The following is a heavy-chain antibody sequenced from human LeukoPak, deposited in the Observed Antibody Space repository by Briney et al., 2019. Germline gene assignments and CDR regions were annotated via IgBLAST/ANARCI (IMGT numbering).Heavy chain of an antibody. V-gene: IGHV4-61*05. CDR2: IYYSGST. J-gene: IGHJ6*03. D-gene: IGHD3-10*01. CDR3: ARVGQGGSGKYYYYYMDV. CDR1: GGSISSSSYY. Sequence: SETLSLTCTVSGGSISSSSYYWGWIRQPPGKGLEWIGCIYYSGSTNYNPSLKSRVTISVDTSKNQFSLKLSSVTAADTAVYYCARVGQGGSGKYYYYYMDVWGKGTTVTISS.